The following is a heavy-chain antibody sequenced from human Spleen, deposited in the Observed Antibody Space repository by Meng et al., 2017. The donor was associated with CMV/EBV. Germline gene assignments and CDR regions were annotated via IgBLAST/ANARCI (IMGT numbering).Heavy chain of an antibody. J-gene: IGHJ5*02. CDR3: ARAPYYYDSSAYPNWFDP. D-gene: IGHD3-22*01. Sequence: ISSGGYYWNWIRQHPGKGLEWIGYIFHSGSNYYNPSLKSRVTISLDTSGNQFSLSLTSVTAADTAVYYCARAPYYYDSSAYPNWFDPWGQGTLVTVSS. CDR2: IFHSGSN. V-gene: IGHV4-31*02. CDR1: ISSGGYY.